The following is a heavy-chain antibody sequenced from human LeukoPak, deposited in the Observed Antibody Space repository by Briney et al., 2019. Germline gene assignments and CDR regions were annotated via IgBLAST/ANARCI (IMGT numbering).Heavy chain of an antibody. D-gene: IGHD3-22*01. CDR1: EFSVGSNY. CDR2: INPDGTKT. CDR3: ANSPMILDGHY. J-gene: IGHJ4*01. Sequence: PGGSLRLSCAASEFSVGSNYMTWVRQAPGKGLEWVANINPDGTKTSYADFVEGRFTISRDNAKNLLYLQMRSLRAGDTAVYYCANSPMILDGHYWGHGTLVTVSS. V-gene: IGHV3-7*01.